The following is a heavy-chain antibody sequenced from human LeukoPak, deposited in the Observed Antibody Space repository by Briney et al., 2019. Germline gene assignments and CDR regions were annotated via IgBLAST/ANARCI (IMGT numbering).Heavy chain of an antibody. D-gene: IGHD2-2*01. Sequence: GGSLRLSCGASGFTFDDYWMSWVRQAPGQGLEWVANINQDGSEKYYLDSAKGRFTISRDNARNSLYLQVNSLRAEDTAVYYCAREETWFSTTWYYFDYWGQGTLVTVSS. CDR1: GFTFDDYW. CDR3: AREETWFSTTWYYFDY. V-gene: IGHV3-7*01. CDR2: INQDGSEK. J-gene: IGHJ4*02.